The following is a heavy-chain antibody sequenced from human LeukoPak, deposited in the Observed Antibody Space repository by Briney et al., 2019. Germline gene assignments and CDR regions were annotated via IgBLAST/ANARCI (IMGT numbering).Heavy chain of an antibody. CDR2: INPNSGGT. J-gene: IGHJ4*02. Sequence: GASVKVSCKASGYTFTGYYMHWVRQAPGQGLEWMGWINPNSGGTNYAQKFQGRVTMTRDTPTSTAYMELSRLRSDDTAVYYCARTVGYSSGWYYFDYWGQGTLVTVSS. D-gene: IGHD6-19*01. V-gene: IGHV1-2*02. CDR1: GYTFTGYY. CDR3: ARTVGYSSGWYYFDY.